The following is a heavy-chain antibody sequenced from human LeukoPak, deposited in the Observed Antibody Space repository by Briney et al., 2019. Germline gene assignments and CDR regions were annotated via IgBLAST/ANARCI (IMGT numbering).Heavy chain of an antibody. Sequence: PSETLSLTCTVSGGSLSSYYWSWIRQPAGKGLEWIGRIYTSGSTNYNPSLKSRVTMSVDTSKNQFSLKLSSVTAADTAVYYCAREKYSGSYLAAGGAFDIWGQGTMVTVSS. CDR3: AREKYSGSYLAAGGAFDI. J-gene: IGHJ3*02. CDR2: IYTSGST. D-gene: IGHD1-26*01. CDR1: GGSLSSYY. V-gene: IGHV4-4*07.